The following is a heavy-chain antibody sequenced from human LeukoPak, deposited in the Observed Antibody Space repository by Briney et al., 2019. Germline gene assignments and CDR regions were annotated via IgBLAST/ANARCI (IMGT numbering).Heavy chain of an antibody. Sequence: SETLSLTCAVSGYSISSGYYWGWIRQPPGKGLEWVGSIYHSGSTYYNPSLKSRVTISVDTSKNQFSLKLSSVTAADTAVYYCASERKLLRLVDYWGQGTLVTVSS. CDR3: ASERKLLRLVDY. CDR2: IYHSGST. D-gene: IGHD5-12*01. V-gene: IGHV4-38-2*01. CDR1: GYSISSGYY. J-gene: IGHJ4*02.